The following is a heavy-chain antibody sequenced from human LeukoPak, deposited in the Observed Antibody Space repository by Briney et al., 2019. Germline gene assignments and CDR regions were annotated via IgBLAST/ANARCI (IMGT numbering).Heavy chain of an antibody. J-gene: IGHJ4*02. CDR2: IYYSGST. V-gene: IGHV4-39*07. CDR1: GGSISSSSYY. D-gene: IGHD1-7*01. Sequence: SETLSLTCTVSGGSISSSSYYWGWIRQPPGKGLEWIGSIYYSGSTYYNPSLKSRVTISVDTSKNQFSLKLSSVTAADTAVYYCARGSELELLLAYDYWGQGTLVTVSS. CDR3: ARGSELELLLAYDY.